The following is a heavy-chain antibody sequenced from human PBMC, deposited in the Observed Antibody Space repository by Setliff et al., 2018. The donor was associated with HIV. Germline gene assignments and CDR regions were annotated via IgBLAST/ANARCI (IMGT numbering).Heavy chain of an antibody. J-gene: IGHJ4*02. CDR3: VRGGPRGLEVAALEFDS. Sequence: ASVKVSCKSSGYNFNNFGVSWVRQAPGQGLEWVGRVYPGDASIHYAQKFLGRGTMTRETSTKAVYMELSSLKFEDTAVYYCVRGGPRGLEVAALEFDSWGQGTLVTVSS. CDR1: GYNFNNFG. D-gene: IGHD6-19*01. V-gene: IGHV1-18*01. CDR2: VYPGDASI.